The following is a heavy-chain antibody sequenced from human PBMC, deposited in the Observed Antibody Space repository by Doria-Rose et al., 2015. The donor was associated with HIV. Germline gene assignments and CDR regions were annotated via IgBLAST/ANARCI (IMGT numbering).Heavy chain of an antibody. Sequence: SGPVLVKPTETLTLTCTVSGVSLSSPGMGVSWIRQPPGKALEWLSNILSDDERSYKTSLKSRLTISRGTSKSQVVLTMTDTDPVDTATYYCARIKSSRWYHKYYFDFWGQGTLVIVSA. CDR2: ILSDDER. J-gene: IGHJ4*02. CDR1: GVSLSSPGMG. CDR3: ARIKSSRWYHKYYFDF. D-gene: IGHD6-13*01. V-gene: IGHV2-26*01.